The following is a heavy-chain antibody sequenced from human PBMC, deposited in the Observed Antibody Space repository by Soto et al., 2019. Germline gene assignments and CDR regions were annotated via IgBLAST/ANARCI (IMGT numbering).Heavy chain of an antibody. CDR1: GFTFSSYG. V-gene: IGHV3-30*18. D-gene: IGHD1-1*01. CDR2: ISYDGSNK. J-gene: IGHJ4*02. Sequence: QVQLVESGGGVVQPGRSLRLSCAASGFTFSSYGMHWVRQAPGKGLEWVAVISYDGSNKYYADSVKGRFTISRDNSKNTLYLQMNSLRAEDTAVYYGAKDRISWNAFGEAVDYWGQGTLVTVSS. CDR3: AKDRISWNAFGEAVDY.